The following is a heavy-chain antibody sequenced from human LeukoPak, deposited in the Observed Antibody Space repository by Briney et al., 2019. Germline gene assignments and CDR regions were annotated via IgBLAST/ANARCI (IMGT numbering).Heavy chain of an antibody. CDR3: ARDEGGGYCSSTSCWGRSGSGSYSDY. CDR1: GFTFSSYW. Sequence: GGSLRLSCAASGFTFSSYWMSWVRQAPGKGLEWVANIKQDGSEKYYVDSVKGRFTISRDNAKSSLYLQMNSLRAEDTAVYYCARDEGGGYCSSTSCWGRSGSGSYSDYWGQGTLVTVSS. D-gene: IGHD2-2*01. CDR2: IKQDGSEK. J-gene: IGHJ4*02. V-gene: IGHV3-7*01.